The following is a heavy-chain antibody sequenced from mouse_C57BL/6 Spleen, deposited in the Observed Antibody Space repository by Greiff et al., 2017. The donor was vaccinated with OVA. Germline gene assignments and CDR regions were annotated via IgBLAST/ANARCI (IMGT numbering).Heavy chain of an antibody. Sequence: QVQLQQSGPGLVQPSQCLSITCTVSGFSLTSYGVHWVRQSPGKGLEWLGVIWSGGSTDYNAAFISRLSISKDNSKSQVFFKMNSLQADDTAIYYCARNPPSYYYGSSWYFDVWGTGTTVTVSS. V-gene: IGHV2-2*01. J-gene: IGHJ1*03. CDR2: IWSGGST. CDR1: GFSLTSYG. CDR3: ARNPPSYYYGSSWYFDV. D-gene: IGHD1-1*01.